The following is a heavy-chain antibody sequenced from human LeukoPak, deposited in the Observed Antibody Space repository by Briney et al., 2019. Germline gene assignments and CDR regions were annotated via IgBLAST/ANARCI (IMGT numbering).Heavy chain of an antibody. CDR2: IIPIFGTA. Sequence: SVKVSCKASGGTFSSYAISWVRQAPGQGLEWMGGIIPIFGTANYAQKFQGRVTITADESTSTAYMELSSLRSEDTAVYYCAKDSYYYGSGSYVYWGQGTLVTVSS. V-gene: IGHV1-69*13. J-gene: IGHJ4*02. CDR3: AKDSYYYGSGSYVY. D-gene: IGHD3-10*01. CDR1: GGTFSSYA.